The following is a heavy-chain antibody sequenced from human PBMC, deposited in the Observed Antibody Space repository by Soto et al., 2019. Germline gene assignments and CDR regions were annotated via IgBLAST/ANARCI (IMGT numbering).Heavy chain of an antibody. CDR1: GCTFSSHA. D-gene: IGHD3-10*01. Sequence: PXGTLKISCPTSGCTFSSHATNWVRPAPGKGLEWVSALSGSGGTTYYADSVRGRFTISRDNSKNTLFLQMSSLRAEDTALYYCAKQRAGYGSGSDTFYLDFWRQGNLGTVPS. V-gene: IGHV3-23*01. CDR3: AKQRAGYGSGSDTFYLDF. J-gene: IGHJ4*02. CDR2: LSGSGGTT.